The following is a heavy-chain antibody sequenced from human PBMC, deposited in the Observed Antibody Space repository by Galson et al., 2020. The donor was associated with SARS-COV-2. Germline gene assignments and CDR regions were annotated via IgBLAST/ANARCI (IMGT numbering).Heavy chain of an antibody. CDR2: IFFSGST. D-gene: IGHD1-26*01. J-gene: IGHJ3*02. V-gene: IGHV4-39*01. CDR1: DGSIISSTYY. CDR3: ARHGQQWELRGAFDI. Sequence: SETLSLTCTFSDGSIISSTYYWGWIRQPPGKGLEWIGSIFFSGSTYYNPSLKSRVTISVDTSKKQLSLKLSYVTAADTAIYYCARHGQQWELRGAFDIWGQGTTVTISS.